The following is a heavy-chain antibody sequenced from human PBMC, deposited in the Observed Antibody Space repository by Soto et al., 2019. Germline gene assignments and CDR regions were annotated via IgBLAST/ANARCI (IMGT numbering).Heavy chain of an antibody. V-gene: IGHV3-48*02. J-gene: IGHJ4*02. CDR1: GFTFSSYS. D-gene: IGHD6-19*01. CDR3: ARDIGSGWYYFDY. Sequence: HPGGSLRLSCAASGFTFSSYSMNWVRQAPGKGLEWVSYITPSSDTIYYADSVKGRFTISRDNGKNSLYLQMNSLRDEDTAVYYCARDIGSGWYYFDYWGQGNMVTVSS. CDR2: ITPSSDTI.